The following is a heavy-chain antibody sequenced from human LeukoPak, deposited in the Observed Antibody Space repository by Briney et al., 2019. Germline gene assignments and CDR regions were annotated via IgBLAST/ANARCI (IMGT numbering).Heavy chain of an antibody. V-gene: IGHV4-34*01. CDR2: INHSGST. CDR1: GGSFSGYY. Sequence: SETLSLTCAVYGGSFSGYYWSWIRQPPGKGLEWIGEINHSGSTNYNPSLKSRVTISVDTSKNQFPLKLSSVAAADTAVYYCARGQRARYYDSSGYPDYWGQGTLVTVSS. CDR3: ARGQRARYYDSSGYPDY. D-gene: IGHD3-22*01. J-gene: IGHJ4*02.